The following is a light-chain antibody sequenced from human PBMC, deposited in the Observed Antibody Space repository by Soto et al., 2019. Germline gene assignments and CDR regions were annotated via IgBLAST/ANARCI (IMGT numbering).Light chain of an antibody. V-gene: IGKV1-5*01. J-gene: IGKJ2*01. CDR3: QQYHAYPYT. CDR2: DAS. Sequence: DIQMTQSPSALSASLGARVTITCRASQSIRSWLTWYQQKPGRAPKLLIYDASNLVSGVPSRFSGSGSVTEFTLTISNLQPDDSAAYHCQQYHAYPYTFGQGTKLEIE. CDR1: QSIRSW.